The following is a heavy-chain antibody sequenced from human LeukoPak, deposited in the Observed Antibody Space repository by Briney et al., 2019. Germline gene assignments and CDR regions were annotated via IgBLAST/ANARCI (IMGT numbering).Heavy chain of an antibody. CDR2: IYYDGSRK. CDR1: GFTFSSYA. CDR3: ATNRFGPGGDSVLPDF. V-gene: IGHV3-33*01. Sequence: GGSLRLSCAVSGFTFSSYAMHWVRQAPGKGLEWVALIYYDGSRKDYADSVKGRLTISRDNSKNTLYPQMNSLRGEDTAVYYCATNRFGPGGDSVLPDFWGQGTLVTVSP. J-gene: IGHJ4*02. D-gene: IGHD3-10*01.